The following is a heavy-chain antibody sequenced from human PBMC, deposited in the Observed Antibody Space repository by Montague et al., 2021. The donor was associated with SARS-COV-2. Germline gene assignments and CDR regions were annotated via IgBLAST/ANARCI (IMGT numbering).Heavy chain of an antibody. CDR2: IYYSGST. D-gene: IGHD3-22*01. Sequence: SETLSLTCNVSGGSISSSSYYWGWIRQPPGKGLEWIGSIYYSGSTYYNPSLKSRVTISVDTYKNQFSLKLSSVTAADTAVYYCARQEYYSDSSGYGRMDWFDPWGQGTLVTGSS. V-gene: IGHV4-39*01. J-gene: IGHJ5*02. CDR1: GGSISSSSYY. CDR3: ARQEYYSDSSGYGRMDWFDP.